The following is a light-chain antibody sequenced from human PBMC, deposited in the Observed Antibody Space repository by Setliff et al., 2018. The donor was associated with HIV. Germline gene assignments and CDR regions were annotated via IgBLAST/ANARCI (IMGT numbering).Light chain of an antibody. Sequence: QSALTQPPSVSGAPGQRVTISCTGSSSNIGVGYDVHWYQHLPGTAPKLLISANSNRPSGVPDRFSGSKSGTSASLAITGLQAEDEAYYYCQSYDSSLSGFVFGTGTKATVL. CDR1: SSNIGVGYD. J-gene: IGLJ1*01. CDR2: ANS. V-gene: IGLV1-40*01. CDR3: QSYDSSLSGFV.